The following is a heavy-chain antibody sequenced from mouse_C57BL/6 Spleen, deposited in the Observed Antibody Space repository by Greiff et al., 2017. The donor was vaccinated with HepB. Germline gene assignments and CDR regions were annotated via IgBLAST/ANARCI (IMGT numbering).Heavy chain of an antibody. CDR3: ARQGHSSGFWFAY. CDR2: ISNLAYSI. D-gene: IGHD3-2*02. J-gene: IGHJ3*01. CDR1: GFTFSDYG. V-gene: IGHV5-15*01. Sequence: EVNVVESGGGLVQPGGSLKLSCAASGFTFSDYGMAWVRQAPRKGPEWVAFISNLAYSIYYADTVTGRFTISRENAKNTLYLEMSSLRSEDTAMYYCARQGHSSGFWFAYWGQGTLVTVSA.